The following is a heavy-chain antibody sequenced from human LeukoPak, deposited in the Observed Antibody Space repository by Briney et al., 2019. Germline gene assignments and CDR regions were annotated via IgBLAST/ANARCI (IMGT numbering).Heavy chain of an antibody. D-gene: IGHD3-22*01. V-gene: IGHV3-7*01. Sequence: GGSLRLSCAASGFTFSSYWMSWVRQAPGKGLEWVANIKQDGSEKYYVDSVRGRFTISRDNAKNSLYLQMNSLRAEDTAVYYCARGARTYYYDSTYYSRWGQGTLVTVSS. CDR2: IKQDGSEK. CDR3: ARGARTYYYDSTYYSR. CDR1: GFTFSSYW. J-gene: IGHJ4*02.